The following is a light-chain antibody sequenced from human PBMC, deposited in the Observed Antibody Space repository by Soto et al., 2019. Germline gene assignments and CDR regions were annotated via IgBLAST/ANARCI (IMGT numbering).Light chain of an antibody. CDR2: GAP. CDR3: QQYGSSLYA. CDR1: QSVSSSY. J-gene: IGKJ2*01. V-gene: IGKV3-20*01. Sequence: EIVLTQSPGTLSLSPGERATLSCRASQSVSSSYLAWYQQKPGQAHRLLIYGAPSRATGIPDRFSVSGSGTDFTLTISSLEPEDFAVYYGQQYGSSLYAFGQGTKLEIK.